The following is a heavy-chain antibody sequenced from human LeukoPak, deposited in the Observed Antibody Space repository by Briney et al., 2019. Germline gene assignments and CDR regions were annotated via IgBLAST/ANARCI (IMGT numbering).Heavy chain of an antibody. CDR3: ARRYFDY. J-gene: IGHJ4*02. V-gene: IGHV3-7*03. CDR1: GGSISSGGYYW. CDR2: IKQDGSEE. Sequence: ETLSLTCTVSGGSISSGGYYWMSWVRQAPGKGLEWVANIKQDGSEEYYVDSVRGRFTISRDNAKKSLYLQMNSLRAEDTAVYYCARRYFDYWGQGTLVTVSS.